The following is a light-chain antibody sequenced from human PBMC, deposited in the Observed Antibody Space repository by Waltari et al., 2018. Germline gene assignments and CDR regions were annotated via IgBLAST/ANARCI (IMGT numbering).Light chain of an antibody. CDR2: HDL. J-gene: IGLJ3*02. CDR3: QALGSNRWV. Sequence: SSELTQPPSVSVSPGQTASITCSGDILGSKYASWYPHKPGQSPRLVLYHDLNRPSGIPERFSGSKSGNTATLTISGTQAMDDADYYCQALGSNRWVFGGGAKLTVL. CDR1: ILGSKY. V-gene: IGLV3-1*01.